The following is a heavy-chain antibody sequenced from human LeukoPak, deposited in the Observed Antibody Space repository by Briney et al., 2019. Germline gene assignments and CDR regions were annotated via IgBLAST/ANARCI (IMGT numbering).Heavy chain of an antibody. J-gene: IGHJ4*02. V-gene: IGHV3-74*01. CDR2: INTDGTTT. CDR3: ARDPWGYRAGVMDL. D-gene: IGHD5-18*01. CDR1: GFTFSSYW. Sequence: GGSLRLSCAASGFTFSSYWMHWVRQALGEGLVWVSRINTDGTTTTYADSVKGRFTISRDNPKNTLYLQMNSLRAEDTAVYYCARDPWGYRAGVMDLWGQGTLLTVSS.